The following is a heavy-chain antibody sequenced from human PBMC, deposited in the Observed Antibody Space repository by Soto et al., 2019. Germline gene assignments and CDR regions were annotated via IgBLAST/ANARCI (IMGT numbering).Heavy chain of an antibody. CDR2: ISGSGGST. Sequence: LRLSCAASGFTFSSYAMSCVRQDPGKGLEWVSAISGSGGSTYYADSVKGRFTISRDNSKNTLYLQMNSLRAEDTAVYYCAKEGGIAAAGQADYYYYYGMDVWGQGTTVTVSS. D-gene: IGHD6-13*01. CDR3: AKEGGIAAAGQADYYYYYGMDV. CDR1: GFTFSSYA. J-gene: IGHJ6*02. V-gene: IGHV3-23*01.